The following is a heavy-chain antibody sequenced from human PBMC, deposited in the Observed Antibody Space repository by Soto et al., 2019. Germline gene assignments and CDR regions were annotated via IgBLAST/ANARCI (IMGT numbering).Heavy chain of an antibody. Sequence: ASVKVSCKASGGTFSSYTISWVRQAPGQGLEWMGRINAGNGKTKYSQKFQGRVTITRDTSASTAYMELSSLRSEDTAVYYCARSASFGEGWFDPWGQGTLVTVSS. D-gene: IGHD3-10*01. J-gene: IGHJ5*02. CDR2: INAGNGKT. CDR3: ARSASFGEGWFDP. V-gene: IGHV1-3*01. CDR1: GGTFSSYT.